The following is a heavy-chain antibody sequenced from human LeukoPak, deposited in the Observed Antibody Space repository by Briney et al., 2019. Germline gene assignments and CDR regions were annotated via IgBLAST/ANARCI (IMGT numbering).Heavy chain of an antibody. CDR3: ARDRGTMVRGVMVAYYYYGMDV. J-gene: IGHJ6*02. D-gene: IGHD3-10*01. Sequence: PGGSLRLSCAASGFTFSRYAMSWVREDPGEGLGWVSAIRVSGGSTYYADSVKGRFTISRDNSKNTLYLQMNRLRAEDTVVYYCARDRGTMVRGVMVAYYYYGMDVWGQGTTVTVSS. CDR2: IRVSGGST. CDR1: GFTFSRYA. V-gene: IGHV3-23*01.